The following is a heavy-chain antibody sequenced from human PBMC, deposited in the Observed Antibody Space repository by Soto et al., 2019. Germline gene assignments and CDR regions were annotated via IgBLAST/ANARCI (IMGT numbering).Heavy chain of an antibody. CDR1: GFTFSSYA. Sequence: HPGGSLRLSCAASGFTFSSYAMHWVRQAPGKGLEWVAAISYDGNNNYYADSVKGRFTISRDSSKNTLYLQLNSLRTEDTAVYYCARERGITAVTYNWFDPWGQGMLVTVSS. J-gene: IGHJ5*02. V-gene: IGHV3-30-3*01. D-gene: IGHD4-4*01. CDR2: ISYDGNNN. CDR3: ARERGITAVTYNWFDP.